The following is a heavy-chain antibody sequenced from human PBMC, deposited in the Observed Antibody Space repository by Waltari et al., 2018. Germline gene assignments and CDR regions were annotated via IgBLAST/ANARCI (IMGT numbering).Heavy chain of an antibody. CDR2: IYHSGST. CDR3: ARLLNGAFDF. J-gene: IGHJ3*01. V-gene: IGHV4-38-2*01. D-gene: IGHD2-8*01. CDR1: GYSISSGYY. Sequence: QVQLQESGPGLEKPSETLSLPCAVSGYSISSGYYWGWLRQPPGKGLEWIGRIYHSGSTYYNPALKSRVTISVDTSKNQFSLKLSSVTAADTAVYYCARLLNGAFDFWGQGTMVTVSS.